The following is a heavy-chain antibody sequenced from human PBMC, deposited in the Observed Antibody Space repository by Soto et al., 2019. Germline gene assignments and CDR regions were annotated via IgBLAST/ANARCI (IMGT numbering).Heavy chain of an antibody. J-gene: IGHJ6*02. CDR1: GYTFTGYY. Sequence: QVQLVQSGAEVKKPGASVKVSCKASGYTFTGYYMNWVRQAPGQGLEWMGWINPNSGGTNYAQKFQGRVTMTRDTSISTAYMELSRLRSDDTAVYYCARDLMGATKVPRCYDYYGMDVWGQGTTVPVSS. CDR3: ARDLMGATKVPRCYDYYGMDV. CDR2: INPNSGGT. V-gene: IGHV1-2*02. D-gene: IGHD1-26*01.